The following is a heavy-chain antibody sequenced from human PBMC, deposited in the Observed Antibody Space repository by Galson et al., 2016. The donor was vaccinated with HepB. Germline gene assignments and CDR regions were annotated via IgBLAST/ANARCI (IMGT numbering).Heavy chain of an antibody. CDR3: ARVWQWLVHGGYNYFDP. CDR2: IWLDGSDT. J-gene: IGHJ5*02. V-gene: IGHV3-33*01. D-gene: IGHD6-19*01. CDR1: GFTFSNYG. Sequence: SLRLSCAASGFTFSNYGMHWVRQAPGKGLEWLALIWLDGSDTYYGDSVKGRFTISRDNAKNSLYLQMNSLRAEDTAVYYCARVWQWLVHGGYNYFDPWGQGTLVTVSS.